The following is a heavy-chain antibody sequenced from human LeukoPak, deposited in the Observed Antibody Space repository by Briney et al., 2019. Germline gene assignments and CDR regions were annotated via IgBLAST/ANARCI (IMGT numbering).Heavy chain of an antibody. Sequence: PETLSLSCTVSGGSISSSSTCWGWIRQPPGKGLEWFGSTNFSGSTYTNPSLKSRATISVDSSKTKFPLKLSLVTAAPSAVYYCARAPDRAMIVVVKSGAFDIWGQGTMVTVSS. V-gene: IGHV4-39*06. J-gene: IGHJ3*02. CDR1: GGSISSSSTC. CDR3: ARAPDRAMIVVVKSGAFDI. D-gene: IGHD3-22*01. CDR2: TNFSGST.